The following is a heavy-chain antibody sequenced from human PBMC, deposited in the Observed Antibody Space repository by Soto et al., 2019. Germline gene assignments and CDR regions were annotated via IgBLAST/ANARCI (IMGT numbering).Heavy chain of an antibody. J-gene: IGHJ6*02. V-gene: IGHV3-74*01. CDR1: GFTFSSYW. Sequence: PGGSLRLSCAASGFTFSSYWMHWVRQAPGKGLVWVSRINSDGSSTSYADSVKGRFTISRDNAKNTLYLQMNSLRAEDSAVYYCARDPSTSPYYYYGMDVWGQGTTVTVSS. D-gene: IGHD3-16*01. CDR2: INSDGSST. CDR3: ARDPSTSPYYYYGMDV.